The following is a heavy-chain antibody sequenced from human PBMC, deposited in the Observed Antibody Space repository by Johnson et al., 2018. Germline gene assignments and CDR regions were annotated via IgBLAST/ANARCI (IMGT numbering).Heavy chain of an antibody. Sequence: QVQLVESGGGVVQPGRSLRLSCAASGFTFSSYGMHWVRQAPGKGLEWVAVISYDGSNRYYADSVKGRFTISRDNSKNTLYLQMNSLRAEDTALYYCAKEHDSGTYGMDVWGQGTTVTVSS. J-gene: IGHJ6*02. D-gene: IGHD3-10*01. CDR3: AKEHDSGTYGMDV. V-gene: IGHV3-30*18. CDR2: ISYDGSNR. CDR1: GFTFSSYG.